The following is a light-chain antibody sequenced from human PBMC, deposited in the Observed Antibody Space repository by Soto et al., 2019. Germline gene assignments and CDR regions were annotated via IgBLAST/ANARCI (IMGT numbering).Light chain of an antibody. CDR3: RQYHSKCPLS. V-gene: IGKV3D-15*01. CDR2: GAS. CDR1: QSVSGN. J-gene: IGKJ5*01. Sequence: NVTTQSPATLSVSPGERDTLSCRASQSVSGNLAWEQQKPGQAPRLLIYGASTRATGIPARFSGRGSGTEVTLPISSLQSEDFAVYYCRQYHSKCPLSFGQGTRLEIK.